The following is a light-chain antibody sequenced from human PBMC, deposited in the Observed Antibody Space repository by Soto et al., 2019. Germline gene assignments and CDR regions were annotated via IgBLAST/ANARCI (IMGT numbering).Light chain of an antibody. CDR3: SSYTSSGTPLE. J-gene: IGLJ2*01. Sequence: QSALTQPASVSGSPGQSITISCTGTSTDVATYKYVSWYQQHPGKAPKLLIYDVSDRPSGVSIRFSGSKSGNTASLTISGLQTEDEADYYCSSYTSSGTPLEIGGGTKLTVL. V-gene: IGLV2-14*03. CDR1: STDVATYKY. CDR2: DVS.